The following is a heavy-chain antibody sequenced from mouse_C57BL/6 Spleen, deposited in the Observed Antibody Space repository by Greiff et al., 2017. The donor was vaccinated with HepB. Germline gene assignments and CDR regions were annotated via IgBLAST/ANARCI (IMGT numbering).Heavy chain of an antibody. V-gene: IGHV5-9*01. CDR1: GFTFSSYT. Sequence: EVHLVESGGGLVKPGGSLKLSCAASGFTFSSYTMSWVRQTPEKRLEWVATISGGGGNTYYPDSVKGRVTISRDNAKNTLYLPMSSLRTEDTALYYCARRNYGNYGYFAVWGTGTTVTVSS. D-gene: IGHD2-1*01. CDR3: ARRNYGNYGYFAV. J-gene: IGHJ1*03. CDR2: ISGGGGNT.